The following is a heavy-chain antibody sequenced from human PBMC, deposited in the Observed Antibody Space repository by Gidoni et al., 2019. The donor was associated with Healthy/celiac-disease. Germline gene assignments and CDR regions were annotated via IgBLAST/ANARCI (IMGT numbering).Heavy chain of an antibody. CDR2: IYASGSP. CDR3: ARVKVMGYPATFDY. D-gene: IGHD3-16*01. V-gene: IGHV4-31*03. J-gene: IGHJ4*02. CDR1: GGSISSGGYY. Sequence: QVQLQESGPGLVKPSQTLSLTCTVSGGSISSGGYYWSWIRQHPGKGLEWIGYIYASGSPYYNPSLKSRVTISVDTSKNQFSLKLSSVTAADTAVYYCARVKVMGYPATFDYWGQGTLVTVSS.